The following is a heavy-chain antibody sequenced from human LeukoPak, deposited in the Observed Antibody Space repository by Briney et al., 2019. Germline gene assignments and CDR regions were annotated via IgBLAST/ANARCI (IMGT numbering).Heavy chain of an antibody. CDR1: GFTFGSHA. CDR2: IFGIGGSP. J-gene: IGHJ4*02. CDR3: GKTTVGYSSGQKPAWPVDY. Sequence: RGSLRLSCEASGFTFGSHAMYWVRQAPGKGLEWVAGIFGIGGSPHYADPGKGRFTTSRDNSRNTVYLQINSLRAEDTAVYYCGKTTVGYSSGQKPAWPVDYWGQGTLVTVSS. V-gene: IGHV3-23*01. D-gene: IGHD5-18*01.